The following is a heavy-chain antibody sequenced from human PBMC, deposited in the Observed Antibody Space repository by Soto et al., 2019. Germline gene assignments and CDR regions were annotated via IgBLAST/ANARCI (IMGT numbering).Heavy chain of an antibody. CDR2: ISSTGSTP. Sequence: PGGSLRLSCGASGFPFSDSYMAWIRQAPGKGLEEIATISSTGSTPYYADSVKGRFTISRDNAQNSLYLEMNNLRAEDTAVYYCARGQQLVANWLDPWGQGILVTVSS. CDR3: ARGQQLVANWLDP. CDR1: GFPFSDSY. V-gene: IGHV3-11*01. D-gene: IGHD6-6*01. J-gene: IGHJ5*02.